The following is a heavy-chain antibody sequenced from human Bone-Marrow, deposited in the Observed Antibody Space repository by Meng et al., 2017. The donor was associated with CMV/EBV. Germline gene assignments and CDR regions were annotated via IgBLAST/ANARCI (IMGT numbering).Heavy chain of an antibody. D-gene: IGHD3-3*01. Sequence: ASVKVSCKASGYAFTGYYMNWVRQAPGQGLEWMGWINSNGGGTNYAQKFQGRVTMTRDTSISTAYMELSRLRTDDTAVYYCARALYDFSSCYYLWAYCGQGTLVTVSS. V-gene: IGHV1-2*02. CDR2: INSNGGGT. J-gene: IGHJ4*02. CDR3: ARALYDFSSCYYLWAY. CDR1: GYAFTGYY.